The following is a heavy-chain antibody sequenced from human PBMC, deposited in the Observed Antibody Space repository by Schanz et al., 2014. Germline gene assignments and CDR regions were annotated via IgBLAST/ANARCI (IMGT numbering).Heavy chain of an antibody. J-gene: IGHJ4*02. D-gene: IGHD3-10*01. V-gene: IGHV3-74*01. CDR3: AKTLGGAGLTLYFDH. CDR2: ISGDGTTT. CDR1: GFTFSVYW. Sequence: EVQLVESGGGLVQPGGSLRLSCAASGFTFSVYWMHWVRQPPGKGLVSVSRISGDGTTTSYADSVRGRFTISRDNFKNRLYLQMNSLRLEDTAIYYCAKTLGGAGLTLYFDHWGQGSLVTVSS.